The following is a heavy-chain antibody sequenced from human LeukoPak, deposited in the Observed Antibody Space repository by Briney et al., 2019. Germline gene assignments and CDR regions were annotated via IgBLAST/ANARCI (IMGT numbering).Heavy chain of an antibody. D-gene: IGHD3-22*01. CDR3: ARRCDTSSDYTYYFDY. CDR2: INPNSGGT. J-gene: IGHJ4*02. CDR1: GYTFTAYF. Sequence: GASVKVSRKASGYTFTAYFIHWVRQAPAQGLAWVGWINPNSGGTNYAQKFHGRVTITRDTSISTDYMERSRRRSDDTAVYFCARRCDTSSDYTYYFDYWGEGTLVTVSS. V-gene: IGHV1-2*02.